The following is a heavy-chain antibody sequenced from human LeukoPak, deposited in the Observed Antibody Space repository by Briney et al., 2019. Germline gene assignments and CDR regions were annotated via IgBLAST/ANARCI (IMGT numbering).Heavy chain of an antibody. Sequence: GGSLRLSCAASGFTVSSNYMSWVRHAPGQGLERVSVIYSGGSTYYADSVSGRFTLSRDNSKNTQYLQMNSLTAEDTAVYFCDRDRLRHYYDYVDVWGKGATVTVSS. CDR3: DRDRLRHYYDYVDV. D-gene: IGHD4-17*01. V-gene: IGHV3-53*01. CDR2: IYSGGST. J-gene: IGHJ6*03. CDR1: GFTVSSNY.